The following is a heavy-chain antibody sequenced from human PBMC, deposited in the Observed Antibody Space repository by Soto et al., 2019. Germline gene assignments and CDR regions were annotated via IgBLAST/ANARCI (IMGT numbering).Heavy chain of an antibody. J-gene: IGHJ5*02. CDR2: IIPIFGTA. D-gene: IGHD6-13*01. CDR1: GGTFSSYA. V-gene: IGHV1-69*01. CDR3: ARGKYSSSWYEGGWFDP. Sequence: QVQLVQSGAEVKKPGSSVKVSCKASGGTFSSYAISWVRQAPGQGLEWMGGIIPIFGTANYAQKVQGRVTITADESTSTAYMELSSLRSEDTAVYYCARGKYSSSWYEGGWFDPWGQGTLVTVSS.